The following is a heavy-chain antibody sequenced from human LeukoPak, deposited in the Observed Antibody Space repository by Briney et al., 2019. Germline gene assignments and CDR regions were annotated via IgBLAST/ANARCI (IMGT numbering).Heavy chain of an antibody. CDR3: GFGDSSGYYYGY. J-gene: IGHJ4*02. CDR1: GGTFSSYA. Sequence: SVKVSCKASGGTFSSYAISWVRQAPGQGLEWMGGIIPIFGTANYAQKFQGRVTITVDEFTSTAYMELSSLRSEDTAVYYCGFGDSSGYYYGYWGQGTLVTVSS. CDR2: IIPIFGTA. V-gene: IGHV1-69*13. D-gene: IGHD3-22*01.